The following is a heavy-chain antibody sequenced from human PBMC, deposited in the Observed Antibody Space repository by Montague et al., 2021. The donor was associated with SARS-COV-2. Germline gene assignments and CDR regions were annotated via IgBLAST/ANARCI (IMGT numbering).Heavy chain of an antibody. CDR2: LAKSKST. D-gene: IGHD4-17*01. J-gene: IGHJ3*02. V-gene: IGHV4-39*01. Sequence: SETLSLTCTVSGVVVLCRRSEGHTSDLQSHHELVCRLPLAKSKSTYYNASLKSRVTIYVDTSKNQFSLKLTSVTAADTAIYYCARQYGDYSDNAFTIWGQGTMVIVSS. CDR3: ARQYGDYSDNAFTI. CDR1: GVVVLCRRSE.